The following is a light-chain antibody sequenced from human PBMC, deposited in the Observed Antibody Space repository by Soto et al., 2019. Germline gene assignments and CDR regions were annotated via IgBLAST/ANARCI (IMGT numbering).Light chain of an antibody. CDR3: QQYGSSPRT. CDR1: QSVSSSY. CDR2: EAS. Sequence: EIVLTQSPGTLSLSPGERATLSCRASQSVSSSYLAWYQQKPGQAPRLLIYEASRRATGIPDRFSGSGSGTDFTLTINRLEPEDFAVYFCQQYGSSPRTFGQGSKVEIK. J-gene: IGKJ1*01. V-gene: IGKV3-20*01.